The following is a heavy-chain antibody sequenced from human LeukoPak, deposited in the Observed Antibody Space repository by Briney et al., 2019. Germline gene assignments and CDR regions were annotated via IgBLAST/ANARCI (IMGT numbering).Heavy chain of an antibody. Sequence: GESLQISCKGSGYSFTSYWIGWVRQMPGKGLEWMGIIYPGDSDTRYSPSFQGQVTISADKSISTAYLQWSSLKAPDTAMYYCARHTKVGWLRLGRPTYYYYGMDVWGQGTTVTVSS. D-gene: IGHD5-12*01. CDR3: ARHTKVGWLRLGRPTYYYYGMDV. CDR2: IYPGDSDT. CDR1: GYSFTSYW. J-gene: IGHJ6*02. V-gene: IGHV5-51*01.